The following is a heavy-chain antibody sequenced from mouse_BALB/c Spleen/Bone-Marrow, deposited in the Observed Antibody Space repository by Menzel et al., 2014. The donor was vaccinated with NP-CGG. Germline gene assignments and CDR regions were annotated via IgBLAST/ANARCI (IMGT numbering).Heavy chain of an antibody. Sequence: QVHVKQSGSVLVRPGASVKLSCKASGYTFTSPWMHWAKQRPGQGLEWIGEIHPNSGNTNYNEKFKGKATLTVDTSSSTAYVDLSSLTSEDSAVYYCARSGFDYWGQGTTHTVSS. J-gene: IGHJ2*01. CDR3: ARSGFDY. V-gene: IGHV1S130*01. D-gene: IGHD4-1*01. CDR2: IHPNSGNT. CDR1: GYTFTSPW.